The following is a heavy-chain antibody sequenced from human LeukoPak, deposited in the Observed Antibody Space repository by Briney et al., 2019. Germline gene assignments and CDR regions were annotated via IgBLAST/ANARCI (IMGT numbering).Heavy chain of an antibody. J-gene: IGHJ4*02. V-gene: IGHV4-34*01. D-gene: IGHD6-19*01. CDR2: INHSGST. Sequence: PSETPSLTCAVYGGSFSGYYWSWIRQPPGKGLEWIGEINHSGSTNYNPSLKSRVTISVDTSKNQFSLKLSSVTAADTAVYYCATPGIAVAGAEYCFDYWGRGTLVTVSS. CDR1: GGSFSGYY. CDR3: ATPGIAVAGAEYCFDY.